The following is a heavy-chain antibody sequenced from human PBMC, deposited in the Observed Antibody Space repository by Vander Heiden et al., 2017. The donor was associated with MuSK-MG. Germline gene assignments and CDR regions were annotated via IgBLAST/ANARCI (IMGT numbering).Heavy chain of an antibody. V-gene: IGHV4-59*01. CDR2: INYSGST. D-gene: IGHD3-10*01. J-gene: IGHJ6*03. Sequence: QVQLQESGPGLVKPSETLSLTCTVPGGSISSYYWSWIRQPPGKGLEWIGYINYSGSTIYNPSLKSRVTISVDTSKNQFSLKLSSVTAADTAVYYCARERFGELNDYYYYYMDVWGRGTTVTVSS. CDR3: ARERFGELNDYYYYYMDV. CDR1: GGSISSYY.